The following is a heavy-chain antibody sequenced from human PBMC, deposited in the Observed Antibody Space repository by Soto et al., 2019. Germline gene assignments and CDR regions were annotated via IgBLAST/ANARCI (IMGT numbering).Heavy chain of an antibody. Sequence: QVQMVQSGAEVKKPGASVKVSCKASGYTFASYGISWVRQAPGQGLEWMGWISGYNGNSKYAQKDRGRVTLTTDTSKSTAYMELRRLRSDDTAKYFCARNKKVDSVGLGTFDLWGQGTAVTVSS. D-gene: IGHD3-10*01. J-gene: IGHJ5*02. CDR2: ISGYNGNS. CDR3: ARNKKVDSVGLGTFDL. CDR1: GYTFASYG. V-gene: IGHV1-18*04.